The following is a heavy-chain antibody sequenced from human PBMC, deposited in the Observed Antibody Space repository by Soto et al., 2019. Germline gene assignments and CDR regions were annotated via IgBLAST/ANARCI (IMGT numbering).Heavy chain of an antibody. CDR1: GFTFSSYA. Sequence: GGSLRLSCAASGFTFSSYAMHWVRQAPGKGLEWVAVISYDGSNKYYADSVKGRLTISRDNSKNTLYLQMNSLRAEDTAVYYCARERIAVAGPNANYYYYGMDVWGQGTTVTAP. V-gene: IGHV3-30-3*01. D-gene: IGHD6-19*01. J-gene: IGHJ6*02. CDR2: ISYDGSNK. CDR3: ARERIAVAGPNANYYYYGMDV.